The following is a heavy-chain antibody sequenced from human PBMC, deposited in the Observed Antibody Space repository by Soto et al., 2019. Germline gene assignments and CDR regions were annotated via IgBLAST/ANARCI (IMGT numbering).Heavy chain of an antibody. Sequence: SVKVPCKASGGTFSSYAISWVRQAPGQGLEWMGGIIPIFGTANYAQKFQGRVTITADESTSTAYMELSSLRSEDTAVYYCARDFRDCTNGVCYFYFYGMDVWGQGTTVTVSS. D-gene: IGHD2-8*01. J-gene: IGHJ6*02. V-gene: IGHV1-69*13. CDR2: IIPIFGTA. CDR1: GGTFSSYA. CDR3: ARDFRDCTNGVCYFYFYGMDV.